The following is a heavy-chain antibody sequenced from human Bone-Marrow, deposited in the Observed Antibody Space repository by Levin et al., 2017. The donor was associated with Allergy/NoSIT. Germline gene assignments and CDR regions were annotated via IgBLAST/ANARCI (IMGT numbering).Heavy chain of an antibody. V-gene: IGHV4-30-2*01. CDR2: IFHSGST. D-gene: IGHD4-11*01. CDR1: GGSVSSGGYS. J-gene: IGHJ5*02. Sequence: SQTLSLTCPVSGGSVSSGGYSWRWIRQPPGKGLQWIGYIFHSGSTYYNPSLKSRVTISVDRTKNEFSLRLSSVTAADTAVYYCATYSNYDHYFDPWGQGTLVTVSS. CDR3: ATYSNYDHYFDP.